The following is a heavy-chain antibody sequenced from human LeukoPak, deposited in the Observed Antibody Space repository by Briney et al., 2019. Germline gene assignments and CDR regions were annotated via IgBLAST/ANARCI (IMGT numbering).Heavy chain of an antibody. CDR2: INHSGST. CDR1: GGSFSAYY. J-gene: IGHJ4*02. Sequence: SETLSLTCAVYGGSFSAYYWNWIRQSPGKRLEWIGEINHSGSTKYNPSLKSRVSISVDKPKNQFSLRLNSVTAADAAVYYCASRPFHYGFRTHFDSWGQGTLVTVSS. D-gene: IGHD3-10*01. CDR3: ASRPFHYGFRTHFDS. V-gene: IGHV4-34*01.